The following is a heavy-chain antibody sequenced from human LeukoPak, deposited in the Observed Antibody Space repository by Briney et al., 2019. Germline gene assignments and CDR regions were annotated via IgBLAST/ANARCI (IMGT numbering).Heavy chain of an antibody. CDR2: ISGSGGNT. J-gene: IGHJ3*02. D-gene: IGHD3-22*01. CDR1: GFTFSRYG. Sequence: GGSLRLSCAASGFTFSRYGMSWVRQAPGKGLEWVSAISGSGGNTYYADSVKGRFTISRDNSKNTLYLQMNSLRAEDTAVYYCAKDYRHYYDSSGYYGAFDIWGQGTMVTVSS. CDR3: AKDYRHYYDSSGYYGAFDI. V-gene: IGHV3-23*01.